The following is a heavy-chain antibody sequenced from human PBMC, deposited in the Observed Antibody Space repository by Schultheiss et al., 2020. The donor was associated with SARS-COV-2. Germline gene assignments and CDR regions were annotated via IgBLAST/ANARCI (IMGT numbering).Heavy chain of an antibody. CDR3: ARDEGDLGY. CDR1: GYSISSGYY. J-gene: IGHJ4*02. V-gene: IGHV4-38-2*02. Sequence: SETLSLTCAVSGYSISSGYYWGWIRQPPGKGLEWIGSIYHSGSTYYNPSLKSRVTLSIDTSKNQFSLKLTSVTAADTAVYYCARDEGDLGYWGQGTLVTVSS. CDR2: IYHSGST.